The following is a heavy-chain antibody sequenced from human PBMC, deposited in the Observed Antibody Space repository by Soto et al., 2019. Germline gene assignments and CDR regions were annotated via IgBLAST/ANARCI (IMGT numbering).Heavy chain of an antibody. CDR2: ISAYNGNT. CDR3: ARVGSFYDFWSGKYNWFDP. J-gene: IGHJ5*02. CDR1: GYTFTSYG. D-gene: IGHD3-3*01. Sequence: QVQLVQSGAEVKKPGASVKVSCKASGYTFTSYGIIWVRQAPGQGLEWMGWISAYNGNTNYAQKLQGRVTMTTDTSTSTAYMALRRLRSDDTAVYYCARVGSFYDFWSGKYNWFDPWGQGTLVTVSS. V-gene: IGHV1-18*01.